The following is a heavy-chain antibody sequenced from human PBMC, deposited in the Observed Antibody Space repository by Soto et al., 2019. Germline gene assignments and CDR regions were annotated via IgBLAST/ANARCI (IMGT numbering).Heavy chain of an antibody. Sequence: RSLEYPVSGGCVSSGSHHWRWIRQPPGKGLEWIGYIYYSGSTNYNPSLKSRVTISVDTSKNQFSLKLSSVTAADTAVYYCAREMVDGYYYYGMDVWGQGTTVTVSS. CDR2: IYYSGST. J-gene: IGHJ6*02. D-gene: IGHD2-8*01. V-gene: IGHV4-61*01. CDR3: AREMVDGYYYYGMDV. CDR1: GGCVSSGSHH.